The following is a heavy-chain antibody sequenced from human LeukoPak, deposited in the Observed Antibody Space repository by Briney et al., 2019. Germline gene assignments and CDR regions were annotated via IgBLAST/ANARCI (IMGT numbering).Heavy chain of an antibody. CDR1: GYIFTNYG. CDR2: ISAYNGNT. CDR3: ARDAAYYYDSSGYVYVDAFDI. J-gene: IGHJ3*02. D-gene: IGHD3-22*01. Sequence: GASVKVSCKASGYIFTNYGISWVRQAPGQGLEWRGWISAYNGNTNHAQKVQDRVTMTTDTSTSTAYMELRSLRSDDTAVYYCARDAAYYYDSSGYVYVDAFDIWGQGTMVTVSS. V-gene: IGHV1-18*01.